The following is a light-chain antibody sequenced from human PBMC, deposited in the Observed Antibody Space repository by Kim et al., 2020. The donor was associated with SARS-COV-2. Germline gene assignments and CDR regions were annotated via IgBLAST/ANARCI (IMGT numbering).Light chain of an antibody. CDR2: DAS. CDR3: QHRISWVT. V-gene: IGKV3-11*01. Sequence: SLTPGDRATLSCRASQNVYNYLAWYQQRPGQSPRLLISDASNRAPGIPARCSGSGSGTDFTLTITSLEPEDFAIYYCQHRISWVTFGQGTRLEIK. CDR1: QNVYNY. J-gene: IGKJ5*01.